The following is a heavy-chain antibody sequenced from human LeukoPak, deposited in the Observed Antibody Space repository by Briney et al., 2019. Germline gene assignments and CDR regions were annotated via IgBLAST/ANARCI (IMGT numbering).Heavy chain of an antibody. Sequence: GGSLRLSCAASGFTFSTYAVSWVRQAPGKGLEWVSAISASGGGTYYADSVKGRFTISRDNSKNTLFLQMNSLRAEDTAVYYCAKDPTRDCGGTAFDYWGQGALVTVSS. CDR2: ISASGGGT. CDR3: AKDPTRDCGGTAFDY. V-gene: IGHV3-23*01. D-gene: IGHD4-23*01. J-gene: IGHJ4*02. CDR1: GFTFSTYA.